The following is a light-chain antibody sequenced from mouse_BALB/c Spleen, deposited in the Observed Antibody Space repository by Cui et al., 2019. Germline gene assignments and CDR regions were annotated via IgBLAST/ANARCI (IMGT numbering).Light chain of an antibody. CDR1: GNIKNY. CDR3: QHFWSTPFT. Sequence: DIQMTQSPDSLSASVGETVTITCRASGNIKNYLAWYQQKQGKSPQLLVHNAKTLADGVPSRFSGSGSGTKYSLNINSLQPEDFASYYCQHFWSTPFTFGSGTKLEIK. V-gene: IGKV12-41*01. CDR2: NAK. J-gene: IGKJ4*01.